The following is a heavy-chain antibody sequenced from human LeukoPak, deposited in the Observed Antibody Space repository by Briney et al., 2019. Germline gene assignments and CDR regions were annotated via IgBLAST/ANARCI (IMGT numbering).Heavy chain of an antibody. D-gene: IGHD6-19*01. J-gene: IGHJ5*02. CDR1: GGSISSYY. CDR3: ARDRGQQWLWWFDP. Sequence: PSETLSLTCTVSGGSISSYYLSWIRQPAGKGLEWIGRIYTSGSTNYNPSLKSRVTMSVDTSKNQFSLKLSSVTAADTAVYYCARDRGQQWLWWFDPWGQGTLVTVSS. V-gene: IGHV4-4*07. CDR2: IYTSGST.